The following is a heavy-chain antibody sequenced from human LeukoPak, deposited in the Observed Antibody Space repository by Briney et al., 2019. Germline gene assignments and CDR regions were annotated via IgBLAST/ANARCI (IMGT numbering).Heavy chain of an antibody. CDR3: ARDYYGPGSPYYMDV. Sequence: SETLSLTCTVSGGSISSGSYYWSWIRQPAGKGLEWIGRIYTSGSTNYNPSLKSRVTISVDTSKNQFSLKLSSVTAADTAVYYCARDYYGPGSPYYMDVWGKGTTVTISS. J-gene: IGHJ6*03. D-gene: IGHD3-10*01. V-gene: IGHV4-61*02. CDR1: GGSISSGSYY. CDR2: IYTSGST.